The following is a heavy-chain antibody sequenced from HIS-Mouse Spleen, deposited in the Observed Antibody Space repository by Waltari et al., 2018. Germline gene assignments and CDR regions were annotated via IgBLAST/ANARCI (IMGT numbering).Heavy chain of an antibody. CDR1: GFTFSDYY. V-gene: IGHV3-11*01. CDR3: ARADSGYDLGYYFDY. CDR2: ISSSGSTI. Sequence: AASGFTFSDYYMSWIRQAPGKGLEWVSYISSSGSTIYYADSVKGRFTISRDNAKNSLYLQMNSLRAEDTAVYYCARADSGYDLGYYFDYWGQGTLVTVSS. J-gene: IGHJ4*02. D-gene: IGHD5-12*01.